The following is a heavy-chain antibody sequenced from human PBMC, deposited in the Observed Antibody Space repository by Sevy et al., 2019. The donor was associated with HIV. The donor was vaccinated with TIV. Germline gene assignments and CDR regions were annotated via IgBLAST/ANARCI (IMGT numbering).Heavy chain of an antibody. CDR1: GFTFSSYA. D-gene: IGHD1-26*01. CDR2: ISGSGGST. J-gene: IGHJ1*01. Sequence: GGSLRLSCAASGFTFSSYAMSWVRQAPGKGLEWVSAISGSGGSTYYADSVKGRFTISRDNSKNTLYLQMNSLRAEDTAVYYCAKTLVGAPTGGFQHWGQAPWSPSPQ. V-gene: IGHV3-23*01. CDR3: AKTLVGAPTGGFQH.